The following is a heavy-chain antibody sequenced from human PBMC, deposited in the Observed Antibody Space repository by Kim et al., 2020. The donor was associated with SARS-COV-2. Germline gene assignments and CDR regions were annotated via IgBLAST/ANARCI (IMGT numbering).Heavy chain of an antibody. Sequence: GGTLRLSCAASGFTFSSYAMSWVRQGPGQGQEWLSVSYIGGRSTYYADPVKGRFTISRDNSKNTLYLQMNSLRAEDTAVYYCAKGNAIAYYGMDVWGQGTTVTVSS. CDR2: SYIGGRST. J-gene: IGHJ6*02. CDR3: AKGNAIAYYGMDV. V-gene: IGHV3-23*03. D-gene: IGHD2-21*01. CDR1: GFTFSSYA.